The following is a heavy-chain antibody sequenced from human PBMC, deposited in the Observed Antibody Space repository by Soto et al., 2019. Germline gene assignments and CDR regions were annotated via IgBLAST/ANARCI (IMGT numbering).Heavy chain of an antibody. J-gene: IGHJ3*02. CDR3: AGHNYYDSSGYYAPYAFDI. CDR1: GYTFTSYA. D-gene: IGHD3-22*01. CDR2: INAGNGNT. V-gene: IGHV1-3*01. Sequence: ASVKVSCKASGYTFTSYAMHWVRQAPGQRLEWMGWINAGNGNTKYSQKFQGRVTITRDTSASTAYMELSSLRSEDTAVYYCAGHNYYDSSGYYAPYAFDIWGQGTMVTVSS.